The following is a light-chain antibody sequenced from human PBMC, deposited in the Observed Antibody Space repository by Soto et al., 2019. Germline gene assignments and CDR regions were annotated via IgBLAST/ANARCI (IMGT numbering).Light chain of an antibody. V-gene: IGKV3-20*01. CDR1: QSVSSDY. J-gene: IGKJ4*01. CDR2: RAS. Sequence: EIVLTQSPGTLSLSPGERATLSCRASQSVSSDYLAWYQQKPGQTPKVLIYRASSRATGIPDRFSGSGSGTDFTLTISRLEPEDFATYYCQQANSFPLTFGGGTKVEIK. CDR3: QQANSFPLT.